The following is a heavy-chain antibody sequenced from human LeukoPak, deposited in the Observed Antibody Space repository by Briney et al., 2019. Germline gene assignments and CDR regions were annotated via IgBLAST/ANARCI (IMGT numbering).Heavy chain of an antibody. CDR2: ISYDGSNK. CDR3: ARVLYSGSYFDY. V-gene: IGHV3-30-3*01. Sequence: PGRSLRLSCAASGFTFSSYAMHWVRQAPGKGLEWVAVISYDGSNKYYADSVKGRFTISRDNSKNTLYLQMNSLRAEDMAVYYCARVLYSGSYFDYWGQGTLVTVSS. D-gene: IGHD1-26*01. CDR1: GFTFSSYA. J-gene: IGHJ4*02.